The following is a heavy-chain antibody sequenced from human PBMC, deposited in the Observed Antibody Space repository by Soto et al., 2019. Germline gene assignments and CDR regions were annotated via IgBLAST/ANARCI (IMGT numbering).Heavy chain of an antibody. CDR1: GGSINIGGYY. CDR2: IYYSGST. D-gene: IGHD3-3*02. J-gene: IGHJ4*02. CDR3: ARTAWHFFDY. Sequence: SETLSLTCTVSGGSINIGGYYWSWIRQHPGKGLEWIGYIYYSGSTFYNPSLKSRVNISFDTSKNQFFLKLNSVTAADTAVYYCARTAWHFFDYWGQGTLVTVSS. V-gene: IGHV4-31*03.